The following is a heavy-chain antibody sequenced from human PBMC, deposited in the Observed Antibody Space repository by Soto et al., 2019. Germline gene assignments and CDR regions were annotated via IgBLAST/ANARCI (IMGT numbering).Heavy chain of an antibody. D-gene: IGHD1-20*01. J-gene: IGHJ6*02. Sequence: SETLSLTCTVSVDSISTYYWSLIRRPAGKGLEWIGRIDASGNTNYNPSLKSRVTMSADTSKKQFSLKLTSVTAADTAVYYCARYSNNWFQTEGMDVWGQGTPVTVSS. CDR1: VDSISTYY. CDR2: IDASGNT. CDR3: ARYSNNWFQTEGMDV. V-gene: IGHV4-4*07.